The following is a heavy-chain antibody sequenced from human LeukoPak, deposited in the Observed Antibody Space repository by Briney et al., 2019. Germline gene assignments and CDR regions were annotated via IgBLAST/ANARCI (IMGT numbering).Heavy chain of an antibody. V-gene: IGHV4-59*01. J-gene: IGHJ4*02. D-gene: IGHD1-26*01. CDR2: IYYSGST. CDR1: GGSISSYY. CDR3: ARHSGSSPHYFDY. Sequence: PSETLSLTCTVSGGSISSYYWSWIRQPPGKGLEWIGHIYYSGSTNYNPSLKSRVTISLDRSKDQFSLKLSSVTAADTAVYYCARHSGSSPHYFDYWGQGTLVTVSS.